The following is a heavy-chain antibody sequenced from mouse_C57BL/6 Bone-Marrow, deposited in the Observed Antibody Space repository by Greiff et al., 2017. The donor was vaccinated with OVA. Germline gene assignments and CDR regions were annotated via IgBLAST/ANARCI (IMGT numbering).Heavy chain of an antibody. CDR3: AIEAGTGGADY. CDR2: IHPSVSDT. D-gene: IGHD4-1*01. V-gene: IGHV1-74*01. Sequence: QVQLQQPGAELVKPGASVKVSCKASGYTFTSYWMHWVKQRPGQGLEWIGRIHPSVSDTNYNQKFKGKATLTVDKSSSTAYMQLSSLTSEDAAVYYCAIEAGTGGADYWGQGTTLTVSS. CDR1: GYTFTSYW. J-gene: IGHJ2*01.